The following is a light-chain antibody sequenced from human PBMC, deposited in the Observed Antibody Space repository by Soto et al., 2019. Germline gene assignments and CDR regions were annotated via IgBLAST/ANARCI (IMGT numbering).Light chain of an antibody. CDR1: ASNIGGNS. Sequence: QSVLTQPPSASGTPGQRVTISCSGSASNIGGNSVNWYQQLPGTAPKLLIYSDDQRPSGVPDRFSASKSDTSASLAISGLQSEDEADYYGATWDDVLNVGVFGGGTKLTVL. V-gene: IGLV1-44*01. CDR3: ATWDDVLNVGV. CDR2: SDD. J-gene: IGLJ3*02.